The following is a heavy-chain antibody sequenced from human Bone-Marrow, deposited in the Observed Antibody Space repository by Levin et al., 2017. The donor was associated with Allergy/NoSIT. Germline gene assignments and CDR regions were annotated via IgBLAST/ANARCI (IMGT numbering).Heavy chain of an antibody. J-gene: IGHJ4*02. CDR3: ARDGTYYYDSSGYSLDY. V-gene: IGHV1-69*13. D-gene: IGHD3-22*01. CDR1: GGTFSSYA. CDR2: IIPIFGTA. Sequence: ASVKVSCKASGGTFSSYAISWVRQAPGQGLEWMGGIIPIFGTANYAQKFQGRVTITADESTSTAYMELSSLRSEDTAVYYCARDGTYYYDSSGYSLDYWGQGTLVTVSS.